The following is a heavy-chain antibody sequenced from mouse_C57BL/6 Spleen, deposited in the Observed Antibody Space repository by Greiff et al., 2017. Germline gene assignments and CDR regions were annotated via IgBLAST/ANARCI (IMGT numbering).Heavy chain of an antibody. CDR2: IYPGSGST. CDR3: ARGGYEDVYFDY. J-gene: IGHJ2*01. Sequence: VQLQQPGAELVKPGASVKMSCKASGYTFTSYWITWVKQRPGQGLEWIGDIYPGSGSTNYNEKFKSKATLTVDTSSSTAYMQISSLTSEDSAVYYCARGGYEDVYFDYWGQGTTLTVSS. V-gene: IGHV1-55*01. D-gene: IGHD2-2*01. CDR1: GYTFTSYW.